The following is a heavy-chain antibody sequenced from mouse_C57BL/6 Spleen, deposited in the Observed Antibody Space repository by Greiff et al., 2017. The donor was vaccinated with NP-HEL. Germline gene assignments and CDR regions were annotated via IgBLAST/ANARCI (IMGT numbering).Heavy chain of an antibody. V-gene: IGHV10-3*01. CDR3: VRVYGSSYGYAMDY. CDR1: GFTFTTYA. Sequence: EVNVVESGGGLVQPKGSLKLSCAASGFTFTTYAMHWVRQAPGKGLEWVARIRSKSSNYATYYADSVKDRFTISRDDSQSMLYLQMNNLKTEDTAMYYCVRVYGSSYGYAMDYWGQGTSVTVSS. CDR2: IRSKSSNYAT. J-gene: IGHJ4*01. D-gene: IGHD1-1*01.